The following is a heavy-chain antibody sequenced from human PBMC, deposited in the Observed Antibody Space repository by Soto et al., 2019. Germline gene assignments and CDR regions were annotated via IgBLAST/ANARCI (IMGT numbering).Heavy chain of an antibody. V-gene: IGHV1-3*01. D-gene: IGHD2-2*01. CDR3: ARGRDPDQFYYYMDV. CDR1: GYTFTTYI. Sequence: QFLLVQSGAEVKMPGASVKVSCKASGYTFTTYIIHWVRQAPGQRLEWMGWINAGNGYTKCSQRFQDRVTFTRDTSATTAYLDFSSLRSEDTAVYYSARGRDPDQFYYYMDVWGTGTTVTVSS. J-gene: IGHJ6*03. CDR2: INAGNGYT.